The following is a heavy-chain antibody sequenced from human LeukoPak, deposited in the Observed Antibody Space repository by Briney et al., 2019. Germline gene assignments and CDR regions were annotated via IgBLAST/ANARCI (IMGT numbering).Heavy chain of an antibody. D-gene: IGHD1-26*01. CDR1: GFTVSRNY. CDR3: ARGVEYSGSYYHAFDI. V-gene: IGHV3-53*01. Sequence: GGSLRFSCAASGFTVSRNYMNWVRQAPGKGLEWVSVIYSGGITYYADSVKGRFTISRDNSKNTLYLQMNTLRAEDTAVYYCARGVEYSGSYYHAFDIWGQGTLVTVSS. CDR2: IYSGGIT. J-gene: IGHJ3*02.